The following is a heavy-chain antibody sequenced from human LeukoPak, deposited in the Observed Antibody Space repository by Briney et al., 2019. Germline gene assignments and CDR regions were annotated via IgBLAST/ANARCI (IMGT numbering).Heavy chain of an antibody. CDR1: GYTFTGYY. CDR3: ARSSPYSSSPVDY. V-gene: IGHV1-2*02. D-gene: IGHD6-6*01. CDR2: INPNSGGT. J-gene: IGHJ4*02. Sequence: ASVKVSCKASGYTFTGYYMHWVRQAPGQGLEWMGWINPNSGGTNYAQKFQGRVTMTRDTSISTAYMELSRLRSDDKAVYYCARSSPYSSSPVDYWGQGTLVTVSS.